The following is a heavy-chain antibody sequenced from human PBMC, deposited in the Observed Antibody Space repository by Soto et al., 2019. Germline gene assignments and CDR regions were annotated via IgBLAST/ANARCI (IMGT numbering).Heavy chain of an antibody. D-gene: IGHD1-20*01. CDR1: GFSRSTILVG. CDR3: ARRRGYNWNNPAFDY. CDR2: IYWNDDK. J-gene: IGHJ4*02. V-gene: IGHV2-5*01. Sequence: SGPTLVNPTQTLTLTWTFSGFSRSTILVGVGWIRQPPGKAREWLALIYWNDDKKYSPSLKSRLGITKDTFRNQVVLTMTNVDPLDTATYYCARRRGYNWNNPAFDYWGQGALVTVSS.